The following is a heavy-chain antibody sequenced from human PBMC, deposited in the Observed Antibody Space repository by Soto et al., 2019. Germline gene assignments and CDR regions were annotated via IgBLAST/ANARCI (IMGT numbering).Heavy chain of an antibody. CDR3: ARTVPAAKYYYYYYYMDV. D-gene: IGHD2-2*01. Sequence: EVQLVESGGGLVQPGGSLRLSCAASGFTFSSYSMNWVRQAPGKGLEWVSYISSSSSTIYYADSVKGRFTISRDNAKNSLYLQMNSLRAEDTAVYYCARTVPAAKYYYYYYYMDVWGKGTTVTVPS. CDR2: ISSSSSTI. J-gene: IGHJ6*03. CDR1: GFTFSSYS. V-gene: IGHV3-48*01.